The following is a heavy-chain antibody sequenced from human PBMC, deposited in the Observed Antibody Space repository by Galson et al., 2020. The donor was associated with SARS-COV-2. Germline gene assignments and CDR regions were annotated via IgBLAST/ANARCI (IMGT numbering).Heavy chain of an antibody. Sequence: ASVKVSCKASGYTFTSYYMHWVRQAPGQGLEWMGIINPSGGSTSYAQKFQGRVTMTRDTSTSTVYMELSSLRSEDTAVYYCARGIPIGPIIYYYYYMDVWGKGTTVTVSS. J-gene: IGHJ6*03. D-gene: IGHD3-10*01. CDR2: INPSGGST. CDR1: GYTFTSYY. CDR3: ARGIPIGPIIYYYYYMDV. V-gene: IGHV1-46*01.